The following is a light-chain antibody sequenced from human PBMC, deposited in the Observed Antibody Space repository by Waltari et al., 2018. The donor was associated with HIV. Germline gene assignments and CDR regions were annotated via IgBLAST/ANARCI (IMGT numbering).Light chain of an antibody. CDR3: VLYMGSGLWV. Sequence: QTVVTQEPSFSVSPGGTVTLTCGLRSGSVSTSYYPSWYQQTPGQAPRTLIYNTNTRSSGVPDRFSGSILGNKAALTITGAQADDESDYYCVLYMGSGLWVFGGGTKLTVL. CDR2: NTN. CDR1: SGSVSTSYY. V-gene: IGLV8-61*01. J-gene: IGLJ3*02.